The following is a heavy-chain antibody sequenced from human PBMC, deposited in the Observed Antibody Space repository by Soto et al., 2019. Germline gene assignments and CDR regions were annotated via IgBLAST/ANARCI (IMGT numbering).Heavy chain of an antibody. CDR3: ASEGYCSGGSCDYFDY. D-gene: IGHD2-15*01. CDR1: GGTFSSYA. V-gene: IGHV1-69*13. Sequence: SVKVSCKASGGTFSSYAISWVRQAPGQGLEWMGGIIPIFGTANYAQKFQGRVTITADESTSTAYMELSSLRSEDTAVYYCASEGYCSGGSCDYFDYWGQGTQVTVSS. J-gene: IGHJ4*02. CDR2: IIPIFGTA.